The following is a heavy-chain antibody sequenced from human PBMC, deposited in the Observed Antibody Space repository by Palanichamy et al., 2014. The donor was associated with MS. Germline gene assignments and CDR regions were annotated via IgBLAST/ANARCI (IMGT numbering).Heavy chain of an antibody. V-gene: IGHV4-34*01. D-gene: IGHD5/OR15-5a*01. J-gene: IGHJ6*02. CDR2: INHSGST. CDR3: ARMSTYYFYAMDV. CDR1: GGSFSGYF. Sequence: QVQLQQWGAGLLKPSATLSLTCAVQGGSFSGYFWSWIRQPPGKGLEWIGEINHSGSTDYNPSLKSRVPMSVDTSKNQFSLKLTSVTAADTAVYYCARMSTYYFYAMDVWGQGTTVTVSS.